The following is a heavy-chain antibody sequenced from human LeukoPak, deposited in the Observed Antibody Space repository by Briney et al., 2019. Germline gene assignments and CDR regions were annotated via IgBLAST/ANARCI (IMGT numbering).Heavy chain of an antibody. CDR3: ARTPYYYDSSGYPFDY. J-gene: IGHJ4*02. CDR2: INPNSGGT. CDR1: GYTFTGYY. D-gene: IGHD3-22*01. Sequence: GASVKVSCKASGYTFTGYYMHWVRQAPGQGLEWMGWINPNSGGTNYAQNFQGRVTMTRDTSISTAYMELSRLRSDDTAVYYCARTPYYYDSSGYPFDYWGQGTLVTVSS. V-gene: IGHV1-2*02.